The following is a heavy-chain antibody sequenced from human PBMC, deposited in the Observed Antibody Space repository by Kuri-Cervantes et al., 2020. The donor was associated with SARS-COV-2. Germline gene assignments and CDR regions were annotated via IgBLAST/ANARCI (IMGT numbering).Heavy chain of an antibody. V-gene: IGHV4-31*02. CDR2: IYYSGST. CDR3: ARVGDCSSTSCYLPRANWFDP. CDR1: GGSISSGGYY. J-gene: IGHJ5*02. D-gene: IGHD2-2*01. Sequence: SCTVSGGSISSGGYYWSWIRQHPGKGLEWIGYIYYSGSTNYNPSLKSRVTISVDKSKNQFSLKLSSVTAADTAVYYCARVGDCSSTSCYLPRANWFDPWGQGTLVTVSS.